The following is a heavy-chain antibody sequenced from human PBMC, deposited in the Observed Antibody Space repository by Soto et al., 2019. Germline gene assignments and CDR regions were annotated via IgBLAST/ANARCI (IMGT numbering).Heavy chain of an antibody. CDR1: GGTFSRFG. J-gene: IGHJ2*01. D-gene: IGHD3-22*01. CDR2: IIPIFGTA. Sequence: QVQLVQSGAEVKKPGSSVKVSCKASGGTFSRFGISWVRQAPGQGLEWMGGIIPIFGTANYARNFQDRVTFTADESTGTAYMQMTSLRSEDTAVYYCARDSYPDYDSSGSNYWAWWYFDLWGRGTLVIVSS. V-gene: IGHV1-69*01. CDR3: ARDSYPDYDSSGSNYWAWWYFDL.